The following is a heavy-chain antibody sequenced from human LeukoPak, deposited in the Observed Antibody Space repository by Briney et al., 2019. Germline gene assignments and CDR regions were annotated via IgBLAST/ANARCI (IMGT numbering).Heavy chain of an antibody. D-gene: IGHD3-10*01. V-gene: IGHV1-69*13. CDR1: GGTFSSYA. Sequence: GASVKVSCKASGGTFSSYAISWVRQAPGQGLEWMGGIIPIFGTANYAQKFQGRVTITADESTSTAYMELSSLRSDDTAVYHCARLWSTWFDPWGQGTPVTVSS. J-gene: IGHJ5*02. CDR2: IIPIFGTA. CDR3: ARLWSTWFDP.